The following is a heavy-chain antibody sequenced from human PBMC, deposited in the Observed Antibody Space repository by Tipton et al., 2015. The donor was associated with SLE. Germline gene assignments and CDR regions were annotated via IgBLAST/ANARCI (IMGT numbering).Heavy chain of an antibody. V-gene: IGHV3-48*04. CDR3: AKYSSSSTFDY. D-gene: IGHD6-6*01. CDR1: GFTFSRYN. J-gene: IGHJ4*02. Sequence: SLRLSCAASGFTFSRYNMNWVRQAPGKGLEWVSYMSRTSRTIYYADSVKGRFTISRDNAKNSLYLQMNSLRAEDTAVYYCAKYSSSSTFDYWGQGTLVTVSS. CDR2: MSRTSRTI.